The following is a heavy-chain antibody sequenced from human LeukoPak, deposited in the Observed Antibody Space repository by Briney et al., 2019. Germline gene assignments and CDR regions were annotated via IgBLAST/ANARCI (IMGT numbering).Heavy chain of an antibody. CDR3: AKDPRTHSSSFYFQH. J-gene: IGHJ1*01. V-gene: IGHV3-30*02. D-gene: IGHD6-13*01. Sequence: PGGSLRLSCAASGFTFSSYGMHWVRQAPGKGLEWVAFIRYDGSNKYYADSVKGRFTISRDNSKNTLYLQMNSLRAEDTAVYYCAKDPRTHSSSFYFQHWGQGTLVTVSS. CDR1: GFTFSSYG. CDR2: IRYDGSNK.